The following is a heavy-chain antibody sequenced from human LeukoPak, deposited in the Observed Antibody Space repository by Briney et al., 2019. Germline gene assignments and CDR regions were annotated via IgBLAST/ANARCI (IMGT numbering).Heavy chain of an antibody. J-gene: IGHJ5*02. Sequence: PSETLSLTCTVSGGSISSYYWSCIRQPPGKGLEWIGYIYDSGTNYNPSLKSRVTISVDMSKNQFSLKLSSVTAADTAVYYCARQGPTAAGVGVFDPWGQGTLVTVSS. CDR1: GGSISSYY. D-gene: IGHD6-13*01. CDR2: IYDSGT. CDR3: ARQGPTAAGVGVFDP. V-gene: IGHV4-59*08.